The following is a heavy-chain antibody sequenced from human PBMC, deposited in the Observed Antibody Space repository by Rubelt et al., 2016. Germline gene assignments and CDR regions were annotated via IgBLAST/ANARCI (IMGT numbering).Heavy chain of an antibody. CDR2: ISGSGGST. V-gene: IGHV3-23*04. CDR3: AIPLDQYYHAMDV. D-gene: IGHD1/OR15-1a*01. CDR1: GFAFSTYT. J-gene: IGHJ6*02. Sequence: EEQLVESGGGLVKPGGSLRLSCVASGFAFSTYTLSWVRQAPGKGLEWVSAISGSGGSTYYADSVKGRFTISRDNSKNTLYLQMNSLRAEDTAVYYCAIPLDQYYHAMDVWGQGTTVTVSS.